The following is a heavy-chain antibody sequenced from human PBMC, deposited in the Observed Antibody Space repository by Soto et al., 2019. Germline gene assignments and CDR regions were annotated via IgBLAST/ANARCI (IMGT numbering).Heavy chain of an antibody. CDR3: AKDRPAPTFGSGSYYLDY. CDR1: GFTFSSYA. Sequence: GGSLRLSCAASGFTFSSYAMSWVRQAPGKGLEWVSAISGSGGSTYYADSVKGRFTISRDNSKNTLYLQMNSLRAEDTAVYYCAKDRPAPTFGSGSYYLDYWGQGTLVTVSS. CDR2: ISGSGGST. D-gene: IGHD3-10*01. J-gene: IGHJ4*02. V-gene: IGHV3-23*01.